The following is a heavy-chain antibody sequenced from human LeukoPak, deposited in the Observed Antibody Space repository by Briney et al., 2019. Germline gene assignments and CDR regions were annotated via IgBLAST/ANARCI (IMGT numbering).Heavy chain of an antibody. CDR2: INHNGST. CDR3: AKSNGYGLVDI. D-gene: IGHD3-10*01. J-gene: IGHJ3*02. Sequence: SETLSLTCAVYGVSFSGYYWSWIRQPPGKGLEWIGEINHNGSTNYNPSLKSRVTISLDTSRNQFSLKLNSVTAADTAVYYCAKSNGYGLVDIWGQGTMVTVSS. CDR1: GVSFSGYY. V-gene: IGHV4-34*01.